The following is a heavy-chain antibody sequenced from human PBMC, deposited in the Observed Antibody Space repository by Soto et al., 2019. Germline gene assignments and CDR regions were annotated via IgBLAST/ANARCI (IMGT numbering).Heavy chain of an antibody. CDR1: GGSFSGYY. CDR2: INHSGST. J-gene: IGHJ6*02. Sequence: QVQLQQWGAGLLKPSETLSLTCAVYGGSFSGYYWSWIRQPPGMGLEWIGEINHSGSTNYNPSLKSRVTISVDTSKNQFSLKLSSVTAADTAVYYCARGVLELLRSRKDYYYYGMDVWGQGTTVTVSS. D-gene: IGHD1-7*01. CDR3: ARGVLELLRSRKDYYYYGMDV. V-gene: IGHV4-34*01.